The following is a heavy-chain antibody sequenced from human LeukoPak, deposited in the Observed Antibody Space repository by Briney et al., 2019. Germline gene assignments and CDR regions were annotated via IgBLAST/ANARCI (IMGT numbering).Heavy chain of an antibody. V-gene: IGHV4-34*01. CDR3: ARGPIVVVPAARVAGWFDP. J-gene: IGHJ5*02. D-gene: IGHD2-2*01. CDR1: GGSFSGYY. Sequence: SETLSLTCAVYGGSFSGYYWSWLRQPPGKGLEWIGEINHSGSTNYNPSLKSRVTISVDTSKNQFSLKLSSVTAADTAVYYCARGPIVVVPAARVAGWFDPWGQGTLVTVSS. CDR2: INHSGST.